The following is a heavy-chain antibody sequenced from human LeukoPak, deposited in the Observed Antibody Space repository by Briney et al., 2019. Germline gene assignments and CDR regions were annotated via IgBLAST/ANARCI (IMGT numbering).Heavy chain of an antibody. CDR2: IKHDGSEQ. J-gene: IGHJ4*02. CDR1: GFTFSSYG. CDR3: KSGGAAPGAFDY. V-gene: IGHV3-7*01. D-gene: IGHD6-13*01. Sequence: PGGSLRLSCAASGFTFSSYGMHWVRQAPGKGLQWVANIKHDGSEQYYVDSVKGRFTISRDNARNSLYLQMNSLGVEDTAVYYCKSGGAAPGAFDYWGQGALVTVSS.